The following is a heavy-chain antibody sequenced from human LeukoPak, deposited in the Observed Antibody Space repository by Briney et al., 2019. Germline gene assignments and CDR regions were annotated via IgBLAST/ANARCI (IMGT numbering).Heavy chain of an antibody. D-gene: IGHD2-15*01. J-gene: IGHJ4*02. V-gene: IGHV5-51*01. CDR2: IYPGDSDT. Sequence: GESLKISCKGSGYSFTNYWIGWVRQMPGKGLEWMGIIYPGDSDTRYSPSFQGQVTISADKSISIAYLQWSSLKASDTAMYYCARRPAGQCSISSCHAFDYWGQGTLVTVSS. CDR3: ARRPAGQCSISSCHAFDY. CDR1: GYSFTNYW.